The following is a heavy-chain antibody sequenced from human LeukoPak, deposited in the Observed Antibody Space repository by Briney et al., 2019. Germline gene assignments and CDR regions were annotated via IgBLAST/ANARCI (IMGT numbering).Heavy chain of an antibody. CDR3: ARGSSPQGEYYFDY. V-gene: IGHV3-21*01. D-gene: IGHD2/OR15-2a*01. J-gene: IGHJ4*02. CDR1: GFTFSSYS. CDR2: ISSRSSYI. Sequence: GGSLRLSCAASGFTFSSYSMNWVRQAPGKGLEWVSSISSRSSYIYYADSVKGRFTISRDNAKNSLYLQMNSLRAEDTAVYYCARGSSPQGEYYFDYWGQGTLVTVSS.